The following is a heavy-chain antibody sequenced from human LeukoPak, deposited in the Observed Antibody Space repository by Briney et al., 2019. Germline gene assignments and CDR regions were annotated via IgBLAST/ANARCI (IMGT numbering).Heavy chain of an antibody. CDR2: ISGSGGST. J-gene: IGHJ4*02. CDR1: GFTFSSYA. Sequence: GGSLRLSCAASGFTFSSYAMSWVRQAPGKGLEWVSAISGSGGSTYYADSVKGRFTISRDNSKNTLYLQMNSLRAEDTAVYCCAKDLEVYYDFWRGPYASDYWGQGTLVTVSS. CDR3: AKDLEVYYDFWRGPYASDY. V-gene: IGHV3-23*01. D-gene: IGHD3-3*01.